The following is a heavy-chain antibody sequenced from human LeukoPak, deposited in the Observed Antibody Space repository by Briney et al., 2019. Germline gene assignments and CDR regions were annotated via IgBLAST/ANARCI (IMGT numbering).Heavy chain of an antibody. CDR3: ARHAGVRGVYYYGMDV. Sequence: GESLKISCKGSGYSFTSYWIGWVRQMPGKGLERMGIIYPGDSDTRYSPSFQGQVTISADKSISTAYLQWSSLKASDTAMYYCARHAGVRGVYYYGMDVWGQGTTVTVSS. CDR1: GYSFTSYW. CDR2: IYPGDSDT. D-gene: IGHD3-10*01. J-gene: IGHJ6*02. V-gene: IGHV5-51*01.